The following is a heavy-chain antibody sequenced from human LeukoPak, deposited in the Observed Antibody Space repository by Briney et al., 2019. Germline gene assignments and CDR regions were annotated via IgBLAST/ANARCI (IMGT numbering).Heavy chain of an antibody. Sequence: GASVKVSCKAFGYTFTSNYMHWVRQAPGQGPEWMGVISPSGGSTTYAQKFQGRVTLTRDMSTSTDYLELSSLRSDDTAVYYCARGGSGYVIDWGQGTLVTVSS. V-gene: IGHV1-46*01. CDR2: ISPSGGST. CDR1: GYTFTSNY. J-gene: IGHJ4*02. D-gene: IGHD5-12*01. CDR3: ARGGSGYVID.